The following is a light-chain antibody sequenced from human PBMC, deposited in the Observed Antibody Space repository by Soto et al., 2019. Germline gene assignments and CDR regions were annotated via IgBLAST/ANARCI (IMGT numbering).Light chain of an antibody. Sequence: EIVLTQSPGTLSLSPGERATLSCRASQSVDSNYLAWYQQNPGKSPRLLIYAASSRATGIPDRFSGGGSGTDFTLTISRLEPEDGAVYDCQQDCGSFLTFGQGTRLEIK. CDR2: AAS. V-gene: IGKV3-20*01. J-gene: IGKJ5*01. CDR3: QQDCGSFLT. CDR1: QSVDSNY.